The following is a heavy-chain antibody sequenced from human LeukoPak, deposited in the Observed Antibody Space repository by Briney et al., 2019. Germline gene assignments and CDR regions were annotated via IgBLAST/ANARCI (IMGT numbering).Heavy chain of an antibody. CDR3: ASGDSGSYYPYFQH. CDR1: GGSISSGRYY. J-gene: IGHJ1*01. Sequence: SETLSLTCTVSGGSISSGRYYWGWIRQPPGKGLEWIGSVYYTGNTYYNPSLQSRVTISVDTSKNQFSLKLNSVTAADTAVYYCASGDSGSYYPYFQHWGQGTLVTVSS. D-gene: IGHD1-26*01. V-gene: IGHV4-39*07. CDR2: VYYTGNT.